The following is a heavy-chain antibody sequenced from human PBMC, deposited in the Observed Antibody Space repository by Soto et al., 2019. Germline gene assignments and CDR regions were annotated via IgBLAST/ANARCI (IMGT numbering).Heavy chain of an antibody. J-gene: IGHJ5*02. CDR2: ISSSSYI. V-gene: IGHV3-21*01. D-gene: IGHD2-2*02. CDR3: AREVDCSSTSCYKFGPNWFDP. Sequence: PGGSLRLSCAASGFTFSSYSMNWVRQAPGKGLEWVSSISSSSYIYYADSVKGRFTISRDNAKNSLYLQMNSLRAEDTAVYYCAREVDCSSTSCYKFGPNWFDPWGQGTLVTVS. CDR1: GFTFSSYS.